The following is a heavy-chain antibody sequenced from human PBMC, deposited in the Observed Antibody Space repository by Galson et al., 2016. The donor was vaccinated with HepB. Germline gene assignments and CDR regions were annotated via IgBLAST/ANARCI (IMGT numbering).Heavy chain of an antibody. J-gene: IGHJ4*02. CDR3: ARSDFWSAYYLEY. Sequence: SETLSLTCSVSGGSISSDVNFWSWIRQPPGKGLEWIGSIYYSGSTYYNPSLKSRVTISADTSKNQLSLKLSSVTAADTAVYYCARSDFWSAYYLEYWGQGTLVTVSS. CDR2: IYYSGST. CDR1: GGSISSDVNF. V-gene: IGHV4-39*01. D-gene: IGHD3-3*01.